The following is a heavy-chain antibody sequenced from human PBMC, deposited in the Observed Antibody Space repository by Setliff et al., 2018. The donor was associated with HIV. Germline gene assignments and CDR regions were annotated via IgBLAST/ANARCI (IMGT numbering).Heavy chain of an antibody. V-gene: IGHV4-30-4*08. CDR2: VSYTGTT. CDR1: GGSISNGDHY. D-gene: IGHD3-10*01. CDR3: ARSIYGSGTYPLDI. Sequence: SETLSLTCTVSGGSISNGDHYWAWIRQSPGKGLEWIGFVSYTGTTHYNPSLKSRLTISIDTSENQFSLKLSSVTAADTAVYYCARSIYGSGTYPLDIWGPGILVTVSS. J-gene: IGHJ4*02.